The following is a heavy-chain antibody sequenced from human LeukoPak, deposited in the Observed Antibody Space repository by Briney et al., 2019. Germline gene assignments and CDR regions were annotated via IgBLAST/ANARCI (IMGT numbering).Heavy chain of an antibody. CDR3: ARDGPLGIQLWLFHFDY. Sequence: ASVKVSCKASGYTFTSYAMNWVRQAPGQGLEWMGWINTNTGNPTYAQGFTGRFVFPLDTSVSTAYLQISSLKAEDTAVYYCARDGPLGIQLWLFHFDYWGQGTLVTVSS. CDR2: INTNTGNP. D-gene: IGHD5-18*01. CDR1: GYTFTSYA. J-gene: IGHJ4*02. V-gene: IGHV7-4-1*02.